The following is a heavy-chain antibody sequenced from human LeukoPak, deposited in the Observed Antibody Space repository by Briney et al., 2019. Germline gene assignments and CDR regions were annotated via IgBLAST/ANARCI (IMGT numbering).Heavy chain of an antibody. J-gene: IGHJ6*03. Sequence: SETLSLTCTVSGGSISSSSYYWGWIRQPPGKGLEWIGSIYYSGSTYYNPSLKSRVTISVDTSKNQFSLKLSSVTAADTAVYYCARHRWLQSPGYYYYYMDVWGKGTTVTISS. CDR3: ARHRWLQSPGYYYYYMDV. D-gene: IGHD5-24*01. V-gene: IGHV4-39*01. CDR2: IYYSGST. CDR1: GGSISSSSYY.